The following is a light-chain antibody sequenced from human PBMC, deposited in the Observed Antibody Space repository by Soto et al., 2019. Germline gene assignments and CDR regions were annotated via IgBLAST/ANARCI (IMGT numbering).Light chain of an antibody. Sequence: IVMTQSPPSLFITPGEAAYISCMSSARLLHKNGYNYVDWYMQKPGQSPQLLIYLGSNRASGVPDRFSGSGSDTYFTLEISRVEADDVGVYYCMQPLENFRTFGQGTKVDI. J-gene: IGKJ1*01. CDR3: MQPLENFRT. CDR2: LGS. CDR1: ARLLHKNGYNY. V-gene: IGKV2-28*01.